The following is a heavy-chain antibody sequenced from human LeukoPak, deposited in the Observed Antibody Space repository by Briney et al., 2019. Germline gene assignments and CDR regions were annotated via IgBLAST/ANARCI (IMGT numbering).Heavy chain of an antibody. CDR3: ARGGRGSAAVVAPRSFDI. V-gene: IGHV3-53*01. D-gene: IGHD3-22*01. Sequence: PGGSLRLSCEASGFTVSSTHMVWVRQAPGKGLEWVSVTYTGGNSYYAGSVQGRFIISRDISKNTLYLQMNNLRAEDSALYYCARGGRGSAAVVAPRSFDIWGQGTKVTVSS. CDR1: GFTVSSTH. CDR2: TYTGGNS. J-gene: IGHJ3*02.